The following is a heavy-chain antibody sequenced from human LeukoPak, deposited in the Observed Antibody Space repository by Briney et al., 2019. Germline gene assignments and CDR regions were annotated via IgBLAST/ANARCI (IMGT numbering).Heavy chain of an antibody. CDR3: ARDWSRLSSSSSVPQV. V-gene: IGHV4-34*01. Sequence: PSETLSLTCAVYGGSFSGYYWSWIRQPPGKGLEWIGEINHSGSTNYNPSLKSRVTISVDTSKNQFSLKLSSVTAADTAVYYCARDWSRLSSSSSVPQVWGKGTTVTVSS. D-gene: IGHD6-13*01. J-gene: IGHJ6*04. CDR1: GGSFSGYY. CDR2: INHSGST.